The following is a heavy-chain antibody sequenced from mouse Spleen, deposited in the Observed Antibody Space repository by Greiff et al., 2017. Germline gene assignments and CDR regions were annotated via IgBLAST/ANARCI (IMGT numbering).Heavy chain of an antibody. CDR1: GFTITNTY. CDR3: AILGQSYYDAMEY. Sequence: VQLLQSVAELVRPGASVKLSCTASGFTITNTYMHWVKQRPEQGLEWIGRIDPANGNINYDPKFQGKATFTADTSSNTAYLQLSSLTSEDTAIYCCAILGQSYYDAMEYLGQGTSVTVSS. CDR2: IDPANGNI. J-gene: IGHJ4*01. D-gene: IGHD4-1*01. V-gene: IGHV14-3*01.